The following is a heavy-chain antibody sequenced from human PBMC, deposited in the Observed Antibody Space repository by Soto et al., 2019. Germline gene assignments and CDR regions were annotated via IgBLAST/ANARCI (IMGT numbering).Heavy chain of an antibody. V-gene: IGHV3-64*01. Sequence: GGSLRLSCAASGFTFSSYAMSWVRQAPGKGLEYVSGISNNGAHTDYTKSVKGRITISRDNSENTLYLQMGSLRAEDMALYYCARRGYGSRWPNVYMDVWGKGTTVTVSS. CDR3: ARRGYGSRWPNVYMDV. CDR2: ISNNGAHT. CDR1: GFTFSSYA. D-gene: IGHD6-13*01. J-gene: IGHJ6*03.